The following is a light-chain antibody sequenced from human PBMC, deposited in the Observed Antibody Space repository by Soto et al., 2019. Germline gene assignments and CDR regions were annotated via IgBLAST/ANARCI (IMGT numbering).Light chain of an antibody. CDR2: GNT. J-gene: IGLJ1*01. CDR3: QSYDSSLGGSV. CDR1: SSNIGAGYE. Sequence: QSVLTQPPSVSGAPGQRVTISCIGGSSNIGAGYEVHWYQQLPGTAPKLLIYGNTNRPSGVPDRFSGSKSGTSASLAITGLQAEDEADYYCQSYDSSLGGSVFGTGTKLTVL. V-gene: IGLV1-40*01.